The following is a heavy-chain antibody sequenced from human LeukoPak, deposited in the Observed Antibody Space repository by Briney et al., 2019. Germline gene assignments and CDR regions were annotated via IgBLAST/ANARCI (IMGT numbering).Heavy chain of an antibody. Sequence: SETLSLTCAVYGGSFSGYYWSWIRQPPGKGLEWIGYIYYSGSTNYNPSLKSRVTISVDTSKNQFSLKLSSVTAADTAVYYCARDKGGESWFDPWGQGTLVTVSS. CDR2: IYYSGST. J-gene: IGHJ5*02. CDR1: GGSFSGYY. D-gene: IGHD3-10*01. CDR3: ARDKGGESWFDP. V-gene: IGHV4-59*01.